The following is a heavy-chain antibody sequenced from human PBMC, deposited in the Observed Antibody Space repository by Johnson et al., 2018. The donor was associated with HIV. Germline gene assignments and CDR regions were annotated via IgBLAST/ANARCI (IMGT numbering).Heavy chain of an antibody. D-gene: IGHD6-6*01. CDR2: VWYDGRNK. V-gene: IGHV3-33*06. J-gene: IGHJ3*02. CDR3: AKGGSSDAFDI. CDR1: GLTFSSYG. Sequence: QVQLVESGGGVAQPGRSLRLSCEVSGLTFSSYGFHWVRQSPGKGLEWVAVVWYDGRNKHYADSVKGRFTISRDNSINTVYLQMNSLRAEDTAVYYCAKGGSSDAFDIWGQGTMVTVSS.